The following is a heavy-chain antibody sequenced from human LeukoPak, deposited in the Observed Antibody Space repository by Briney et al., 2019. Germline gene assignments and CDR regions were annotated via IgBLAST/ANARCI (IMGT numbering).Heavy chain of an antibody. CDR3: ARAGSLAGSVDY. J-gene: IGHJ4*02. CDR1: GGSISSYY. D-gene: IGHD6-13*01. V-gene: IGHV4-59*01. Sequence: SETLSLTCTVSGGSISSYYWSWIRQPPGKGLEWIGYIYYSGSTNYNPSLKSRVTISVDTSKNQFSLKLSSVTAADTAVYYCARAGSLAGSVDYWGQGTLVTVSS. CDR2: IYYSGST.